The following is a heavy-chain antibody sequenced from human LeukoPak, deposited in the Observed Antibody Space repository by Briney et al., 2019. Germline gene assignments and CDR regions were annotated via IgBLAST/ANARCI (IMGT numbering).Heavy chain of an antibody. CDR3: ARDIEAAGLFLDY. CDR2: ISYDGSNE. J-gene: IGHJ4*02. V-gene: IGHV3-30-3*01. Sequence: GGSLRLSCAASGSTFSKYAMQWVRQAPGKGLEWVAVISYDGSNEYYADSVKGRFTISRDNSKNTLYVQMNSLRADDTAVYYCARDIEAAGLFLDYWGRGSLVTVSS. CDR1: GSTFSKYA. D-gene: IGHD6-13*01.